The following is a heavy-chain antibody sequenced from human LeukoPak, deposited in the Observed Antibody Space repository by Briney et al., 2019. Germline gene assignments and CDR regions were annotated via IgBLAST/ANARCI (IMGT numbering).Heavy chain of an antibody. CDR3: ARQNLGPAPVKY. CDR2: IYASGST. CDR1: GGSIRSYY. J-gene: IGHJ4*02. Sequence: SETLSLTCTVSGGSIRSYYWSWIRQPAGGGLQWIGRIYASGSTTYNPTLKSRVTMSLDTSKTQFSLRLTSVTAADTAVYYCARQNLGPAPVKYWGQGTLVTVSS. V-gene: IGHV4-4*07.